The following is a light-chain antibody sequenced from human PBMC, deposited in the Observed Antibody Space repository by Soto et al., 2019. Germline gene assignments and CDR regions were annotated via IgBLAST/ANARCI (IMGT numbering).Light chain of an antibody. CDR3: SSYTSSSTYVA. CDR1: NSDVGGYNY. Sequence: QSALTQPASVSGSPGQSITISCTGTNSDVGGYNYVSWYQQYPGKAPKLLIYEVSNRPSGVSNRFSGSKSGNTASLTISGLQAEDEADDYCSSYTSSSTYVAFGGGTKLTVL. V-gene: IGLV2-14*01. J-gene: IGLJ2*01. CDR2: EVS.